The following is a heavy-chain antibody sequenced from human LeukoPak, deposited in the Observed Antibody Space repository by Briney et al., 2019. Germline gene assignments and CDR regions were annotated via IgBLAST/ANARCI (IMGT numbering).Heavy chain of an antibody. CDR1: GVSISSFY. D-gene: IGHD5-18*01. CDR3: ARQGYSSTSDAFDV. Sequence: SETLSLTCFVSGVSISSFYWSWVRQPPGKGLEGIGYVYYGGSTTYTPSLKSRVTVSVDTSRRQFSLNLTSVTAADTAVYYCARQGYSSTSDAFDVWGQGTMVTVS. J-gene: IGHJ3*01. V-gene: IGHV4-59*08. CDR2: VYYGGST.